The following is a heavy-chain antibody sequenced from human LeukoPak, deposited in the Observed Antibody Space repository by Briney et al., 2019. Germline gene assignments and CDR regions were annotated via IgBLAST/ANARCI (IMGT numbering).Heavy chain of an antibody. V-gene: IGHV4-61*02. Sequence: SETLSHTCTVSGGSISSGSYYWSWIRQPAGKGLEWIGRIYTSGRTNYNPSLKSRVTISVDTSKNQFSLKLSSVTAADTAVYYCARDCSSTSCYTFGFDYWGQGTLVTVSS. CDR3: ARDCSSTSCYTFGFDY. CDR2: IYTSGRT. D-gene: IGHD2-2*02. J-gene: IGHJ4*02. CDR1: GGSISSGSYY.